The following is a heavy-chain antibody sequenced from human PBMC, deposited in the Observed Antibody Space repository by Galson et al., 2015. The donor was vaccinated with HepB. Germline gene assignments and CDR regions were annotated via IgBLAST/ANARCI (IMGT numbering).Heavy chain of an antibody. D-gene: IGHD3-22*01. CDR1: GYTFTSYY. J-gene: IGHJ3*02. CDR2: INPSGGST. V-gene: IGHV1-46*03. CDR3: ARAWGQYYYDSSGYDAFDI. Sequence: SVKVSCKASGYTFTSYYMHWVRQAPGQGFEWMGIINPSGGSTSYAQKFQGRVTMTRDTSTSTVYMELSSLRSEDTAVYYCARAWGQYYYDSSGYDAFDIWGQGTMVTVSS.